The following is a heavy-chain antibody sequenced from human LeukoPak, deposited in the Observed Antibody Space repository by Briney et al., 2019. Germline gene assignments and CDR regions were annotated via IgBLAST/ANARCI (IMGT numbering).Heavy chain of an antibody. CDR1: GFTFSSYN. CDR3: ARDNAYTFDY. Sequence: GGSLRLSCAASGFTFSSYNMNWVRQAPGKGLEWVSYISPSSTRIDYAASVRGRFTISRDNAKSSLYLQVNSLRADDTAIYYCARDNAYTFDYWGQGTLVTVSS. V-gene: IGHV3-48*04. CDR2: ISPSSTRI. J-gene: IGHJ4*02. D-gene: IGHD5-24*01.